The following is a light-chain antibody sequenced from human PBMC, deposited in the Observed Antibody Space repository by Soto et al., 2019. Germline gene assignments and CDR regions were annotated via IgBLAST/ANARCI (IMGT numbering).Light chain of an antibody. CDR3: SSDAGSNNWV. J-gene: IGLJ3*02. Sequence: QSALTQPPSASGSPGQSVTISCTGTSSDVGGSNYVSWYQHHPGKAPKLMIYEVNKRPSGVPDRFSGCKSDNTASLTVSGLQAEDEADYYCSSDAGSNNWVFGGGTQLTVL. CDR1: SSDVGGSNY. V-gene: IGLV2-8*01. CDR2: EVN.